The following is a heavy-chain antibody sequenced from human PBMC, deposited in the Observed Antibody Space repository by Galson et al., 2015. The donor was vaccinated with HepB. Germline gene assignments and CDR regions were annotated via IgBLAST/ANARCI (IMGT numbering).Heavy chain of an antibody. J-gene: IGHJ3*02. CDR3: ARAASSSWTLGAFDI. D-gene: IGHD6-13*01. V-gene: IGHV6-1*01. Sequence: CAISGDSVSSNSAAWNWIRQSPSRGLEWLGRTYYRSKWCNDYAVSVKSRITINPDTSKDQFSLQLNSVTPEDTAVYYYARAASSSWTLGAFDIWGQGTMVTVSS. CDR1: GDSVSSNSAA. CDR2: TYYRSKWCN.